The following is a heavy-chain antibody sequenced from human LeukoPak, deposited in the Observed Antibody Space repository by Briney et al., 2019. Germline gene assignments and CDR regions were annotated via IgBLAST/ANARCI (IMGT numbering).Heavy chain of an antibody. CDR1: GGSISSSSYY. Sequence: SETLSLTCTVSGGSISSSSYYWGWIRQPPGKGLEWIGSIYYSGSTYYNPSLKSRVTITVDTSKNQFSLKLSSVTAGDTAVYYWARVHGPSRTMVRGVIPTIDYWGQGNLVTVSS. CDR2: IYYSGST. V-gene: IGHV4-39*07. J-gene: IGHJ4*02. CDR3: ARVHGPSRTMVRGVIPTIDY. D-gene: IGHD3-10*01.